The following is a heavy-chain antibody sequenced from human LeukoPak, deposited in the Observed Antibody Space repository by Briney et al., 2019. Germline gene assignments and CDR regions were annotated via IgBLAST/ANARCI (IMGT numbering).Heavy chain of an antibody. CDR1: RGTFSSYA. D-gene: IGHD3-22*01. CDR2: IIPIFGTT. J-gene: IGHJ4*02. V-gene: IGHV1-69*13. CDR3: ARARGGGYDSSGHYYLPDY. Sequence: GASVKVSCKASRGTFSSYAISWVRQAPGQGLEWMGGIIPIFGTTNYAQKFQGRVTITADESTSTAYMELSSLRSEDTAVYYCARARGGGYDSSGHYYLPDYWGQGTLVTVSS.